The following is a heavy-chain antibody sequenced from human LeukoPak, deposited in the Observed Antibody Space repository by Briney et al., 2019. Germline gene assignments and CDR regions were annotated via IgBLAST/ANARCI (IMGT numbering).Heavy chain of an antibody. CDR1: GGSIGSYY. CDR2: IYYSGST. J-gene: IGHJ6*02. Sequence: SETLSLTCTVSGGSIGSYYWSWIRQPPGKGLEWIGYIYYSGSTNYNPSLKSRVTISVDTSKNQFSLKLSSVTAADTAVYYCASSISSIDYGMDVWGQGTTVTVSS. CDR3: ASSISSIDYGMDV. V-gene: IGHV4-59*01. D-gene: IGHD3-3*01.